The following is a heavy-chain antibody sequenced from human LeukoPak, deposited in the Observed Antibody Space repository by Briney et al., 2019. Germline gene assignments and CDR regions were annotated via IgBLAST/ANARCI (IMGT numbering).Heavy chain of an antibody. V-gene: IGHV1-2*02. CDR2: INPNSGGT. CDR1: GYTFTGYY. Sequence: ASVKVSCKASGYTFTGYYIHWVRQAPGQGLEWMGWINPNSGGTNYAQKFQGRVTMTRDTSISTAYMELSRLRSDDTAVYYCARGHSGSYPDTDFDYWGQGTLVTVSS. D-gene: IGHD1-26*01. CDR3: ARGHSGSYPDTDFDY. J-gene: IGHJ4*02.